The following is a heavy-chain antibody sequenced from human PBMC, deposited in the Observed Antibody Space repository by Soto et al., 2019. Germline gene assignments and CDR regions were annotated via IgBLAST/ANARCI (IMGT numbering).Heavy chain of an antibody. J-gene: IGHJ4*02. D-gene: IGHD1-7*01. CDR3: AKNQERELPRVIDF. Sequence: XESLRLSCATSGLTFSNDAMRWVRQAPGGGLEWVSSMSGSSSTTYYADSVRGRFTISRDRSKNTLYLQMSSLRAEDTALYYCAKNQERELPRVIDFWGQGTLVTVYS. CDR1: GLTFSNDA. CDR2: MSGSSSTT. V-gene: IGHV3-23*01.